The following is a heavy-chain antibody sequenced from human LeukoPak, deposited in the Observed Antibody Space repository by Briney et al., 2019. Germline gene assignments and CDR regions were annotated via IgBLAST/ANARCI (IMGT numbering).Heavy chain of an antibody. CDR2: ISAYNGNT. V-gene: IGHV1-18*01. J-gene: IGHJ3*02. Sequence: ASVKVSCKASGYIFTTYYMQWVRQAPGQGLEWMGWISAYNGNTNYAQKLQGRVTMTTDTSTSTAYMELRSLRSDDTAVYYCARVLNLGYCSSTSCYDAFDIWGQGTMVTVSS. D-gene: IGHD2-2*01. CDR1: GYIFTTYY. CDR3: ARVLNLGYCSSTSCYDAFDI.